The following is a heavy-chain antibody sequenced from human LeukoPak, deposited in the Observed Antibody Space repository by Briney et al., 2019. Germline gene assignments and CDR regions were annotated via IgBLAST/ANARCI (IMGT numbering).Heavy chain of an antibody. CDR3: TTDCGREDFWSGYCNFDY. CDR2: IKSKTDGGTT. D-gene: IGHD3-3*01. V-gene: IGHV3-15*01. J-gene: IGHJ4*02. CDR1: GFTFRSYG. Sequence: PGGSLRLSCVASGFTFRSYGMHWVRQAPGKGLEWVGRIKSKTDGGTTDYAAPVKGRFTISRDDSKNTLYLQMNSLKTEDTAVYYCTTDCGREDFWSGYCNFDYWGQGTLVTVSS.